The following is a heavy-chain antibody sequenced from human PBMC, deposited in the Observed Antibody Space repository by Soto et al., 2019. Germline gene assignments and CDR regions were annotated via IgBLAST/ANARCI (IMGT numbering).Heavy chain of an antibody. Sequence: QVQLQESGPGLVKPSQTLSLTCTVSGGSISSGGYYWSWIRQHPGKGLEWIGYIYYSGSTYYNPSLKSRVTISVDTSKNQFSLKLSSVTAADTAVYYCAREVTIFGVVIGLGEFDYWGQGTLVTVSS. CDR3: AREVTIFGVVIGLGEFDY. CDR1: GGSISSGGYY. V-gene: IGHV4-31*03. CDR2: IYYSGST. J-gene: IGHJ4*02. D-gene: IGHD3-3*01.